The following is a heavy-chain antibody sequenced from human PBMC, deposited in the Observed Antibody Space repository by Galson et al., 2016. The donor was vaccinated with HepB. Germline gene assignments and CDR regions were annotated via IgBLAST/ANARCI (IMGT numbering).Heavy chain of an antibody. CDR1: GFSFSDST. J-gene: IGHJ3*02. Sequence: SLRLSCAASGFSFSDSTMHWVRQASGKGLEWIGRIKKKADRYATTYVASVKGRFTISRDDSENKAYLQMNSLKTEDTAVYYCAGRRDGSGDGFDIWGQGTMVTVTS. D-gene: IGHD5-24*01. CDR3: AGRRDGSGDGFDI. CDR2: IKKKADRYAT. V-gene: IGHV3-73*01.